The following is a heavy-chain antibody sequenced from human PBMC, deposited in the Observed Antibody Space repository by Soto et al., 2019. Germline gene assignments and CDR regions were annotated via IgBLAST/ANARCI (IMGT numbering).Heavy chain of an antibody. Sequence: QVQLVESGGGLVKPGGSLRLSCAASGFTFSDYYMSWIRQAPGKGLEWVSYISSSSSYTNYADSVKGRFTISRDNAKNSLYLQMNSLGAEDTGGYYCARGEGGQPIDYWGRGTLVTVSS. CDR3: ARGEGGQPIDY. CDR1: GFTFSDYY. CDR2: ISSSSSYT. J-gene: IGHJ4*02. D-gene: IGHD1-26*01. V-gene: IGHV3-11*05.